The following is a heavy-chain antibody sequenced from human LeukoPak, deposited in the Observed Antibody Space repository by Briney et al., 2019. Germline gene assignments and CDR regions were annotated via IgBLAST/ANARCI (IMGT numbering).Heavy chain of an antibody. CDR3: AREPGIGYAFDI. V-gene: IGHV3-7*01. Sequence: PGGSLRLSCVVSGFTFTNSWMTWVRETPGKGLEWVANIKQEGSEKQYVDSVKGRFTISRDNTKNSLYLQMNSLRAEDTAVYYCAREPGIGYAFDIWGQGTMVTVSS. D-gene: IGHD3-10*01. CDR1: GFTFTNSW. CDR2: IKQEGSEK. J-gene: IGHJ3*02.